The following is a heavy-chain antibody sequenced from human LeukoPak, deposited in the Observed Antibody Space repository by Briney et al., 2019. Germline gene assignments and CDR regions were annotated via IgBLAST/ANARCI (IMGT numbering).Heavy chain of an antibody. Sequence: GGSLRLSCTASGFTFSHYGMHWVRQAPGKGLEWVAFKQYDGSTTFYADSVKGRFTISRDNSKNTVFLHMNSLRTDDTAVYYCGREQSNYYVHAFEPWGQGTLVTVSS. CDR3: GREQSNYYVHAFEP. CDR2: KQYDGSTT. CDR1: GFTFSHYG. V-gene: IGHV3-30*02. J-gene: IGHJ5*02. D-gene: IGHD3-10*02.